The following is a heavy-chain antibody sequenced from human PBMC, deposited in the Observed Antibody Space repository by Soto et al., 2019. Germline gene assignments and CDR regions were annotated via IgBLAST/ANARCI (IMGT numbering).Heavy chain of an antibody. J-gene: IGHJ4*02. CDR2: INDSGST. D-gene: IGHD3-9*01. CDR3: GRLEGLATISYYFDY. V-gene: IGHV4-34*01. CDR1: GGSFSDYY. Sequence: PSETLSLTCAVNGGSFSDYYWSWIRQPPGKGLEWIGEINDSGSTNYNPSLKSRVTITVDRSKNQFSLKLMSLSAADTAVYYCGRLEGLATISYYFDYWGQGALVTVSS.